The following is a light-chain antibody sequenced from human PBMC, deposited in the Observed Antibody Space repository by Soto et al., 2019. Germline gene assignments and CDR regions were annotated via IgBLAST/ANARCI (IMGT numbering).Light chain of an antibody. Sequence: EIVMTQSPATLSVSPGEGVTLSCRASQSVSSNLAWYQQRPDQAPRLLIYGASTRATGIPARFSGSGSGTEFTLTISSLQSEDFAVYYCQQYNNWPLTFGQGTKVDIK. J-gene: IGKJ1*01. CDR1: QSVSSN. V-gene: IGKV3-15*01. CDR2: GAS. CDR3: QQYNNWPLT.